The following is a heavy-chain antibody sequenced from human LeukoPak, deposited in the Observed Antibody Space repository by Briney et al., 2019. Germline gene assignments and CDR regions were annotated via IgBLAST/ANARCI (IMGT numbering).Heavy chain of an antibody. D-gene: IGHD1-26*01. V-gene: IGHV3-23*01. CDR3: AKDLSYSGSYSALDY. CDR1: GFTFSSYA. J-gene: IGHJ4*02. Sequence: PGGSLRLSCAASGFTFSSYAMSWVRQAPGKGLEWVSVISGGGGTTYYADSVKGRFTISRDNSKSTLYLQMNSLRAEDTAVYYCAKDLSYSGSYSALDYWGQGTLVTVSS. CDR2: ISGGGGTT.